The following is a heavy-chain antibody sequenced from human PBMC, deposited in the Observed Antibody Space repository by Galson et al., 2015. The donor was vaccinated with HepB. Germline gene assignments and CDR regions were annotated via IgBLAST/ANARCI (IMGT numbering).Heavy chain of an antibody. CDR1: GFTFDDYA. V-gene: IGHV3-9*01. CDR3: AKDITAAAGTSPVLDY. J-gene: IGHJ4*02. D-gene: IGHD6-13*01. CDR2: ISWNSGSI. Sequence: SLRLSCAASGFTFDDYAMHWVRQAPGKGLEWVSGISWNSGSIGYADSVKGRFTISRDNAKNSLYLQMNSLRAEDTALYYCAKDITAAAGTSPVLDYWGQGTLVTVSS.